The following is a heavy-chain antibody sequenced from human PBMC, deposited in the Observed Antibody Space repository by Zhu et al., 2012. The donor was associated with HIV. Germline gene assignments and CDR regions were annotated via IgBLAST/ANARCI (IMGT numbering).Heavy chain of an antibody. Sequence: QVQLQQWGAGLLKPSETLSRTCAVYGGSFSGYYWSWIRQPPGKGLEWIGEINHSGSTNYNPSLMSRVTISVDTSKNQFSLKLTSVTAADTAVYFCATSPRDGDSTAGFDYWATEPWSPSPQ. CDR1: GGSFSGYY. V-gene: IGHV4-34*01. D-gene: IGHD5-24*01. CDR3: ATSPRDGDSTAGFDY. J-gene: IGHJ4*01. CDR2: INHSGST.